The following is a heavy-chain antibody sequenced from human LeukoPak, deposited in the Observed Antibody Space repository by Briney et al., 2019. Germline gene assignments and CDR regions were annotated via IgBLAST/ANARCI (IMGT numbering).Heavy chain of an antibody. CDR1: GGSISSGGYY. J-gene: IGHJ5*02. V-gene: IGHV4-31*03. Sequence: SETLSLTCTVSGGSISSGGYYWSWIRQHPGKGLEWIGYIYYSGSTYYSPSLKSRVTISVDTSKNQFSLKLSSVTAADTAVYYCARVGTDYGASVNWFDPWGQGTLVTVSS. D-gene: IGHD4/OR15-4a*01. CDR2: IYYSGST. CDR3: ARVGTDYGASVNWFDP.